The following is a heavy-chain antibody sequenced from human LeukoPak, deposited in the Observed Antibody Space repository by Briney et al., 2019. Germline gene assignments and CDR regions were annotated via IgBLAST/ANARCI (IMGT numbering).Heavy chain of an antibody. CDR3: ARHSSTWYHFAFDI. CDR1: GFTFSDYY. CDR2: ISNTGSTI. J-gene: IGHJ3*02. V-gene: IGHV3-11*04. Sequence: GGSLRLSCAASGFTFSDYYMSWIRQPPGKGLEWVSYISNTGSTIYYGDSVRVRFTISRDNAKNSLYLEVNSLRAEDTAVYYCARHSSTWYHFAFDIWGQGTMVTVSS. D-gene: IGHD6-13*01.